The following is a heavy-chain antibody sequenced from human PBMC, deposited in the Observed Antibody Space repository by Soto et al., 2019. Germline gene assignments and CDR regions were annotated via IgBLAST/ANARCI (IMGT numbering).Heavy chain of an antibody. CDR2: ISSSGSTI. CDR1: GFTLSSYN. Sequence: GGSLRLPCAASGFTLSSYNMNWVRQAPGKGLEWVSYISSSGSTIYYADSVKGRFTISRDNAKNSLYLQMNSLRAEDTAVYYCARGGSSGWYLIYHYMGVWGKGTTVTVSS. CDR3: ARGGSSGWYLIYHYMGV. V-gene: IGHV3-48*04. D-gene: IGHD6-19*01. J-gene: IGHJ6*03.